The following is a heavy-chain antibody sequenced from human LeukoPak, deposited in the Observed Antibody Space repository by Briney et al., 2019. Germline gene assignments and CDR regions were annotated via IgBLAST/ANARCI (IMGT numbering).Heavy chain of an antibody. CDR3: ARRGGGLYYYYYYMDV. CDR1: GGSFSGYY. CDR2: INHSGST. J-gene: IGHJ6*03. D-gene: IGHD3-10*01. V-gene: IGHV4-34*01. Sequence: SETLSLTCAVYGGSFSGYYWSWIRQPPGKGLEWIGEINHSGSTNYNPSLKSRVTISVDTSKNQFSLKLSSVTAADTAVYYCARRGGGLYYYYYYMDVWGKGTTVTISS.